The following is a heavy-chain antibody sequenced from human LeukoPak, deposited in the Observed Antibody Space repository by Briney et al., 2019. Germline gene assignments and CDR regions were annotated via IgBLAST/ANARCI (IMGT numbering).Heavy chain of an antibody. V-gene: IGHV1-69*05. D-gene: IGHD6-19*01. J-gene: IGHJ4*02. CDR2: IIPIFGTA. CDR3: ARGRGWYLDFDY. CDR1: GGTFSSYA. Sequence: ASVKVSCKASGGTFSSYAISWVRQAPGHGLEWMGGIIPIFGTANYAQKFQGRVTITTDESTSTAYMELSSLRSEDTAVYYCARGRGWYLDFDYWGQGTLVTVSS.